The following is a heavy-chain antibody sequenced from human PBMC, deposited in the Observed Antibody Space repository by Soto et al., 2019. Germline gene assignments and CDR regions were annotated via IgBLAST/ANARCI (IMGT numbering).Heavy chain of an antibody. J-gene: IGHJ4*02. Sequence: QLQLQESGSGLVKPSQTLSLTCAVSGGSISSGGYSWSWIRQPPGKGLEWIGYIYHSGSTYYNPSHKSRVTTSVDRSKNQFSLKLSSVTAADTAVYYCARGLDFWSGYAYFDYWGQGTLVTVSS. CDR2: IYHSGST. D-gene: IGHD3-3*01. CDR3: ARGLDFWSGYAYFDY. V-gene: IGHV4-30-2*01. CDR1: GGSISSGGYS.